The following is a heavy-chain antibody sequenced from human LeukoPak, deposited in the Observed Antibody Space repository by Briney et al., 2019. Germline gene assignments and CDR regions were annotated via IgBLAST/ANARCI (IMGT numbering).Heavy chain of an antibody. CDR1: RFTFSNAW. D-gene: IGHD5-24*01. Sequence: GGSLRLSCAASRFTFSNAWMSWVRQAPGKGLEWVGRIKSETDGGTADYAAPVNGRFTISRDDSKNALYLQMNSLKTEDTAVYYCTKGMATITYWGQGTLVTVSS. J-gene: IGHJ4*02. CDR2: IKSETDGGTA. CDR3: TKGMATITY. V-gene: IGHV3-15*01.